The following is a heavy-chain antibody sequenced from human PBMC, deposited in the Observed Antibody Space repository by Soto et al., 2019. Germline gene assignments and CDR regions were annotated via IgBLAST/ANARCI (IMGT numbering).Heavy chain of an antibody. CDR1: GGSFSGYY. CDR3: ARGVPYYYGSVSYLHYYYYCMDV. J-gene: IGHJ6*02. V-gene: IGHV4-34*01. CDR2: INHSGST. D-gene: IGHD3-10*01. Sequence: QVQLQQWGAGLLKPSETLSLTCAVYGGSFSGYYWRWIRQPPGKGLEWIGEINHSGSTNYNPSLKSRVTISVDTSKNQFSLKLSSVTAADTAVYYCARGVPYYYGSVSYLHYYYYCMDVWGQGTTVTVSS.